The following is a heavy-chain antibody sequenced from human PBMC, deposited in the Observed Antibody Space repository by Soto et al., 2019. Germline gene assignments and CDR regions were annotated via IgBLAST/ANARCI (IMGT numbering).Heavy chain of an antibody. CDR1: GDSLRSSYHY. CDR2: INSSVST. V-gene: IGHV4-39*01. J-gene: IGHJ5*02. Sequence: PSETLSLTCTVSGDSLRSSYHYWGWIRRAPGKGLEWIGSINSSVSTFSNSSLKSRVTFSVYPSKNHFSLNLTSLADADTALYSCSRRAPEWFDRCGQGPLITVSS. CDR3: SRRAPEWFDR.